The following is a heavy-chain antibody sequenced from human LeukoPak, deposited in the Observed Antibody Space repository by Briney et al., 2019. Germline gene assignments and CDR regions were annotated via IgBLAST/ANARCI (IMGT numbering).Heavy chain of an antibody. CDR3: AALLGYCSGGSCYSTYYFDY. D-gene: IGHD2-15*01. CDR1: GYSFTSYW. V-gene: IGHV5-51*01. J-gene: IGHJ4*02. Sequence: GESVKISCKGAGYSFTSYWIGWVRQMPGKGLEWMGIIYAGDSDTRYCPPFQGQVTISADKSISTAYLQWSSLKASDTAMYYCAALLGYCSGGSCYSTYYFDYWGRGTLVTVSS. CDR2: IYAGDSDT.